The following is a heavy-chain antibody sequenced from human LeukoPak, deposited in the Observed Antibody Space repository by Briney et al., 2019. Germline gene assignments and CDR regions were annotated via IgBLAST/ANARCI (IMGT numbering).Heavy chain of an antibody. CDR2: IYSGGST. Sequence: GGSLRLSCAASEFSVGSNYMTWVRQAPGKGLEWVSLIYSGGSTYYADSVKGRFTISRDNAKNSLYLQMNSLRAEDTAVYYCAGDNYQGSGSYILMDVWGKGTTVTISS. D-gene: IGHD3-10*01. CDR3: AGDNYQGSGSYILMDV. J-gene: IGHJ6*03. V-gene: IGHV3-66*01. CDR1: EFSVGSNY.